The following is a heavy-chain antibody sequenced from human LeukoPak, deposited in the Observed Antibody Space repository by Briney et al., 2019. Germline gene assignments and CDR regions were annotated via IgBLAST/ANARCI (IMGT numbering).Heavy chain of an antibody. D-gene: IGHD4-17*01. V-gene: IGHV4-34*01. CDR3: ARNNYGDYIGLLDY. J-gene: IGHJ4*02. CDR1: GGDKSFGIYY. CDR2: TNHSGRT. Sequence: SETLSLTCAVYGGDKSFGIYYWIRQPPGKGLEWIGETNHSGRTNYNPSLKSRVTISVDKSKNQFSLKLSSVTAADTAVYYCARNNYGDYIGLLDYWGQGTLVTVSS.